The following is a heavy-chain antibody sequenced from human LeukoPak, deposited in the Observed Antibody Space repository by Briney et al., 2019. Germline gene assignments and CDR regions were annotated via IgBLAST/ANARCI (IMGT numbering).Heavy chain of an antibody. V-gene: IGHV3-43D*03. CDR3: AKDKASADADTAMVNGLDY. CDR1: GFTFDDYA. D-gene: IGHD5-18*01. CDR2: ISWDGGST. J-gene: IGHJ4*02. Sequence: GGSLRLSCAASGFTFDDYAMHWVRQAPGKGLEWVSLISWDGGSTYYADSVKGRFTISRDNSKNSLYLQMNSLRAEDTALYYCAKDKASADADTAMVNGLDYWGQGTLVTVSS.